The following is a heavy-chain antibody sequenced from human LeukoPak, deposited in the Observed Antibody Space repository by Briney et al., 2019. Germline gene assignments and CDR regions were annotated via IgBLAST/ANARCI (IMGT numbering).Heavy chain of an antibody. CDR3: ATSTSRDGYTFDY. Sequence: GASVKVSCKASGYTFTGYYMHWVRQAPGQGLEWMGWINPNSGGTNYAQKFQGRVTMTRDTSISTAYMELSRLRSDDTAVYYCATSTSRDGYTFDYWGQGTLVTVSS. CDR2: INPNSGGT. CDR1: GYTFTGYY. J-gene: IGHJ4*02. D-gene: IGHD5-24*01. V-gene: IGHV1-2*02.